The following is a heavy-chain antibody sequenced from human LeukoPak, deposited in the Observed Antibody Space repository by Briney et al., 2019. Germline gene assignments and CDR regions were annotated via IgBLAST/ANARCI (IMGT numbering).Heavy chain of an antibody. V-gene: IGHV3-74*01. Sequence: GGSLRLSCAAPGFSIIGYWMHWVRQAAGEGLVWVSRMNSGGTTINYADSVKGRFTISRDNVDNTLHLQMNSLRVEDTAVYYCIREVQVRASASLGLWGQGTLVTVSS. D-gene: IGHD3-16*01. CDR3: IREVQVRASASLGL. J-gene: IGHJ4*01. CDR2: MNSGGTTI. CDR1: GFSIIGYW.